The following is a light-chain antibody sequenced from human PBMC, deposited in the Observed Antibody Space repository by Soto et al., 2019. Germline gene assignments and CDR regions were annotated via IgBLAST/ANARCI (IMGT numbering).Light chain of an antibody. V-gene: IGKV1-39*01. Sequence: DIKMTQSPSSLSAFVGDRVTITCRASQRVSTYLNWYHYQVWKAPKLLIYAASSLHSGVPSRFSGSASGTEFTLTISRLQPEDFGTYYCQQSHTSPRTFGQGTKVEIK. J-gene: IGKJ1*01. CDR1: QRVSTY. CDR3: QQSHTSPRT. CDR2: AAS.